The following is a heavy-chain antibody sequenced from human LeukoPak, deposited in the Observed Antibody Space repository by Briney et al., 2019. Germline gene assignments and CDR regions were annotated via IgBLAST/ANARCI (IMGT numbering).Heavy chain of an antibody. Sequence: ASVKVSCKASGGTFSSYAISWVRQAPGQGLEWMGGFDPEDGETIYAQKFQGRVTMTEDTSTDTAYMELSSLRSEDTAVYYCATEPQLVGNYWGQGTLITVSS. D-gene: IGHD6-13*01. CDR2: FDPEDGET. CDR1: GGTFSSYA. V-gene: IGHV1-24*01. CDR3: ATEPQLVGNY. J-gene: IGHJ4*02.